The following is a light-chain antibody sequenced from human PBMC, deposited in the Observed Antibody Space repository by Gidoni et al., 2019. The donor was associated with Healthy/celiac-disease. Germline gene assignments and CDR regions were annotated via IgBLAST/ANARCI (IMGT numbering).Light chain of an antibody. Sequence: EIVLTPSPGPLSLSPGERATLSCRASQSVSSSYLAGYQQKPGQAPRLLIYGASSRTTGSPDRFSGRGSGTDFTLTISRLEPEDFAVYYCQQYGSSPPEAFGQGTKVEIK. CDR2: GAS. CDR1: QSVSSSY. CDR3: QQYGSSPPEA. V-gene: IGKV3-20*01. J-gene: IGKJ1*01.